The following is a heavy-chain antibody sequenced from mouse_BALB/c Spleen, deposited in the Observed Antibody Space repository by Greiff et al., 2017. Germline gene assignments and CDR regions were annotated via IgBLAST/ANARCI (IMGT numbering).Heavy chain of an antibody. J-gene: IGHJ3*01. CDR3: ARDGVYGNYEGFAY. CDR1: GFTFSSYG. CDR2: INSNGGST. V-gene: IGHV5-6-3*01. Sequence: EVQLVESGGGLVQPGGSLKLSCAASGFTFSSYGMSWVRQTPDKRLELVATINSNGGSTYYPDSVKGRFTISRDNAKNTLYLQMSSLKSEDTAMYYCARDGVYGNYEGFAYWGQGTLVTVSA. D-gene: IGHD2-1*01.